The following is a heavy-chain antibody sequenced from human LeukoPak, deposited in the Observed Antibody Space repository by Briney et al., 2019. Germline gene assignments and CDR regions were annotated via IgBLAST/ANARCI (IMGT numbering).Heavy chain of an antibody. CDR1: GFIFSNDA. D-gene: IGHD6-6*01. V-gene: IGHV3-33*01. J-gene: IGHJ4*02. CDR3: ARGGNSSWDY. Sequence: GGSLRLSCAASGFIFSNDAMHWVRQAPGKGLEWVAFIWSDGSNKYYADSVKGRFTISRDNSEDTLYLQMNSLRVEDTAVYYCARGGNSSWDYWGQGALVTVSS. CDR2: IWSDGSNK.